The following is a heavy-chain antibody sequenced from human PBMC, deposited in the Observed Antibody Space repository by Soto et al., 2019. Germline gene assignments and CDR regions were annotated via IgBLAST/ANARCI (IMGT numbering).Heavy chain of an antibody. Sequence: SEPLSLSCAFSGDSISSVWYSWSWMRQPPGKGLEWIGYIYHSGSTYYNPSLKSRVTISVDRSKNQFSLKLSSVTAADTAVYYCSTLRRCTNHQELLSFRGQ. D-gene: IGHD1-7*01. CDR3: STLRRCTNHQELLSF. CDR1: GDSISSVWYS. V-gene: IGHV4-30-2*01. J-gene: IGHJ3*01. CDR2: IYHSGST.